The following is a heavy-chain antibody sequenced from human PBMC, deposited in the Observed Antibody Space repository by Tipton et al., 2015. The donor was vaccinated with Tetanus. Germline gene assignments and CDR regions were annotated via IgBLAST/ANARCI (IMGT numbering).Heavy chain of an antibody. J-gene: IGHJ6*02. Sequence: LRLSCAVSGGSISSGDYSWGWIRQPPGKGLEWIGYIYDSGSTYYNPSLKSRVTISEDRSKNQISLRLRSVTAADTAVYYCARVKGTYNHYGLDVWGQGTTVTVAS. CDR1: GGSISSGDYS. CDR2: IYDSGST. CDR3: ARVKGTYNHYGLDV. D-gene: IGHD3-10*01. V-gene: IGHV4-30-2*01.